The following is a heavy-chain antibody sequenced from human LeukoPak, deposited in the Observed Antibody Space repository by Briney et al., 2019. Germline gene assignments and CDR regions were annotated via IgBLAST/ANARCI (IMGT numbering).Heavy chain of an antibody. J-gene: IGHJ3*02. V-gene: IGHV4-39*01. CDR3: ARQQSDAFDI. CDR1: GGSISSSSYY. Sequence: PSEALSLTCTVSGGSISSSSYYWGWIRQPPGKGLEWIGSIYYSGSTYYNPSLKSRVTISVDTSKNQFSLKLSSVTAADTAVYYCARQQSDAFDIWGQGTMVTVSS. CDR2: IYYSGST.